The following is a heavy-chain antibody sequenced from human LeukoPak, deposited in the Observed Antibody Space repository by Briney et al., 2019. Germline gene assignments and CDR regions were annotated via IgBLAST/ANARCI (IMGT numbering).Heavy chain of an antibody. CDR3: AGPSGTTGTTDYYYYGMDV. CDR2: IIPIFGTA. CDR1: GGTFSSFT. D-gene: IGHD1-1*01. Sequence: SVKVSCKASGGTFSSFTITWVRQAPGQGLKWTGGIIPIFGTANYAQKFQGRVTITADESTSTAYMELSSLRSEDTAVYYCAGPSGTTGTTDYYYYGMDVWGQGTTVTVSS. V-gene: IGHV1-69*13. J-gene: IGHJ6*02.